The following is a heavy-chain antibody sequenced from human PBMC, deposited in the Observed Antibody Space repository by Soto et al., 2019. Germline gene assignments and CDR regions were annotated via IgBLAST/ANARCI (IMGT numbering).Heavy chain of an antibody. J-gene: IGHJ4*02. D-gene: IGHD3-10*01. V-gene: IGHV5-10-1*01. CDR1: GYSFTTYW. CDR2: IDPTDSYT. Sequence: GESLKISCQASGYSFTTYWISWVRQMPGKGLECMGRIDPTDSYTDYGPSFEGHVTMSVDRSINTAYLEWSSLKASDTATYYCAHKPHFSGPDYWGRGTLVTVSS. CDR3: AHKPHFSGPDY.